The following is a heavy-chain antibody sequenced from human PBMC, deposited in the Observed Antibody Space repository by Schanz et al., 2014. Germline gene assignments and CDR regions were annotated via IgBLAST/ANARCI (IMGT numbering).Heavy chain of an antibody. J-gene: IGHJ4*02. CDR1: GFTFSDHY. V-gene: IGHV3-72*01. CDR2: VRNKNNRYTT. D-gene: IGHD2-15*01. Sequence: VQLVESGGGLVQPGGSLRLSCAASGFTFSDHYMDWVRQAPGKGLEWVGRVRNKNNRYTTEYAASVKGRFTISRDDSKNSLYLQMNTLRAEDTAVYYCARDRGYCSGGSCLTFDYWGQGTLVTVSS. CDR3: ARDRGYCSGGSCLTFDY.